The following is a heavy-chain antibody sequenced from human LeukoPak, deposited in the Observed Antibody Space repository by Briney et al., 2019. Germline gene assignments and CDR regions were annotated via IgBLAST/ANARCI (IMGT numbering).Heavy chain of an antibody. CDR3: ARDAGHQLSRRNYYAMDV. CDR2: IYYGGST. V-gene: IGHV4-39*07. Sequence: SETLSLTCTVSGGSISSSSYYWGWIRQPPGKGLEWIGSIYYGGSTYYNSSLKSRVTISVDISKNQFSLKVSPVTAADTAVYYCARDAGHQLSRRNYYAMDVWGQGTTVTVSS. D-gene: IGHD2-2*01. CDR1: GGSISSSSYY. J-gene: IGHJ6*02.